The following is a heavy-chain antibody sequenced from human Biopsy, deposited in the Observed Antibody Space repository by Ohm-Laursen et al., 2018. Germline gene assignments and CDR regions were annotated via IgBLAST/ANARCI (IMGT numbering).Heavy chain of an antibody. J-gene: IGHJ4*02. V-gene: IGHV1-18*01. D-gene: IGHD3-3*01. CDR3: ARDRRTISGVPTDFDY. CDR2: ISPYNGNT. CDR1: GYTFTTYG. Sequence: ASVKVSCKVSGYTFTTYGISWVRQAPGQGLEWMGWISPYNGNTDSAQKVQGRVTMTTDTSTSTVYMELRSLRSDDTAVYYCARDRRTISGVPTDFDYWGQGTLVTVSS.